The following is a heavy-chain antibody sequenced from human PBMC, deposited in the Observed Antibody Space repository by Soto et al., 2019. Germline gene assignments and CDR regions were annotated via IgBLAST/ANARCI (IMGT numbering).Heavy chain of an antibody. CDR3: ARDWAPSY. CDR1: RFTFSSYG. Sequence: PGGSLRLSCAASRFTFSSYGMNWVRQAPGKGLEWVSSISDSSSYIYYADSVKGRFTISRDNAKNTLYLQMNSLRAEDTAVYYCARDWAPSYWGQGTLVTVSS. V-gene: IGHV3-21*01. D-gene: IGHD7-27*01. CDR2: ISDSSSYI. J-gene: IGHJ4*02.